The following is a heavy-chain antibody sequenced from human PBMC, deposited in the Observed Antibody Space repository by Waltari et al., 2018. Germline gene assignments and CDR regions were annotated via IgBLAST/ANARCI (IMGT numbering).Heavy chain of an antibody. CDR3: ARDQKRYSSSWEPYYYYGMDV. V-gene: IGHV4-59*01. CDR1: GGSISSYY. D-gene: IGHD6-13*01. J-gene: IGHJ6*02. CDR2: IYYSGST. Sequence: QVQLQESGPGLVKPSETLSLTCTVSGGSISSYYWSWIRQPPGKGLEWIGYIYYSGSTNYNPSLKSRVTISVDTSKNQFSLKLISVTAADTAVYYCARDQKRYSSSWEPYYYYGMDVWGQGTTVTVSS.